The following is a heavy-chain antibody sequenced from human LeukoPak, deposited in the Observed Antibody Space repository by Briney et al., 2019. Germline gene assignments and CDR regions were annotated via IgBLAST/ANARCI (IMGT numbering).Heavy chain of an antibody. Sequence: GSLRLSCSASGFTFSSSTMHWVGRAQGKGREWVAIISYDGSTKSYADSVKGRFPISRDNSKTALPLQMNSLRAEDTAVYYCPSPPPSCSSTSCYQHYWGQGTLVTVSS. J-gene: IGHJ4*02. CDR2: ISYDGSTK. D-gene: IGHD2-2*01. CDR3: PSPPPSCSSTSCYQHY. V-gene: IGHV3-30*14. CDR1: GFTFSSST.